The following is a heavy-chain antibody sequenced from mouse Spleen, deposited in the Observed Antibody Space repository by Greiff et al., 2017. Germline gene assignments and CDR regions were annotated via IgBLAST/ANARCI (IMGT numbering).Heavy chain of an antibody. CDR2: IRNKANGYTT. J-gene: IGHJ2*01. CDR1: GFTFTDYY. V-gene: IGHV7-3*02. D-gene: IGHD2-13*01. CDR3: ARDIGERVFDY. Sequence: EVMLVESGGGLVQPGGSLRLSCATSGFTFTDYYMSWVRQPPGKALEWLGFIRNKANGYTTEYSASVKGRFTISRDNSQSILYLQMNTLRAEDSATYYCARDIGERVFDYWGQGTTLTVSS.